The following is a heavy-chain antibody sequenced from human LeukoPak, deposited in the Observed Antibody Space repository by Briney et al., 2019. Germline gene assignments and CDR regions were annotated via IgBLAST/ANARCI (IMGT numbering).Heavy chain of an antibody. CDR1: GYAFTVYY. CDR3: ARGAGYSQSPPDY. Sequence: GASVKVSCKASGYAFTVYYMHWVRQAPGQGLEGMGWVNPNSGGTNSAQKFQGRVTMTRDKSNSTAYMELSRLRFDDTAVYYCARGAGYSQSPPDYWGQGTLVTVSS. CDR2: VNPNSGGT. V-gene: IGHV1-2*02. J-gene: IGHJ4*02. D-gene: IGHD1-26*01.